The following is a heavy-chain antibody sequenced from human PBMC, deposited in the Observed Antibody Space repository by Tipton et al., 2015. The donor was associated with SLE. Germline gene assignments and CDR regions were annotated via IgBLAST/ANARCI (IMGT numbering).Heavy chain of an antibody. J-gene: IGHJ4*02. CDR1: GFTFSSFA. D-gene: IGHD2-15*01. CDR2: ISGSGGNT. V-gene: IGHV3-23*01. Sequence: GSLRLSCAGSGFTFSSFAMNWVRQAPGKGLEWVSAISGSGGNTYYADSVKGRFTVSRDNSENTVYLQVDRLRAEDTAVYYCTRGRPGGYCSGGTCYALGPFDYWGQGVLVTVSS. CDR3: TRGRPGGYCSGGTCYALGPFDY.